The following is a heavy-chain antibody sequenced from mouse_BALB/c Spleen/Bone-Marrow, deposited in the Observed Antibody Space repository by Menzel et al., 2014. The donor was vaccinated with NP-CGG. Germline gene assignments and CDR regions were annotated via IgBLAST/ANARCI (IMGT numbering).Heavy chain of an antibody. CDR1: GFTFSSYG. J-gene: IGHJ1*01. D-gene: IGHD1-1*01. V-gene: IGHV5-6-3*01. CDR2: INNNGGST. CDR3: ARVYGWYFDV. Sequence: EVKLMESGGGLVQPGGSLKLSCVASGFTFSSYGMSWVRQTPDKRLELVATINNNGGSTYYPDSAKGQFTISRDNAKNTLYLQMSSLKSEDTAMYYCARVYGWYFDVWGAGTTVTVSS.